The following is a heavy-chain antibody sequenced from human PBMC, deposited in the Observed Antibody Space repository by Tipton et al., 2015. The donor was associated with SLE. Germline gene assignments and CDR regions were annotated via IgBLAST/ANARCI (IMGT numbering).Heavy chain of an antibody. D-gene: IGHD7-27*01. CDR1: GDSISSSSYY. Sequence: TLSLTCIVSGDSISSSSYYWGWIRQPPGKGLEWMGYVYFSGSTNYNPSLKSRLTISVDTSKNEFSLKLSSVTAADTAVYYCARARRLTGIDFDYWGQGTLVTVSS. CDR3: ARARRLTGIDFDY. CDR2: VYFSGST. V-gene: IGHV4-61*05. J-gene: IGHJ4*02.